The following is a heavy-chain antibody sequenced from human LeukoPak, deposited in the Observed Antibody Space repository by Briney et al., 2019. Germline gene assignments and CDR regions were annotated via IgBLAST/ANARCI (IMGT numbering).Heavy chain of an antibody. CDR3: ARPLHPRLWFGEPDYYGMDV. Sequence: GGSLRLSCAASGFTFSSYSMNWVRQAPGKGLEWVSCISSSSSYIYYADSVKGRFTISRDNAKNSLYLQMNSLRAEDTAVYYCARPLHPRLWFGEPDYYGMDVWGQGTTVTVSS. CDR1: GFTFSSYS. D-gene: IGHD3-10*01. V-gene: IGHV3-21*01. CDR2: ISSSSSYI. J-gene: IGHJ6*02.